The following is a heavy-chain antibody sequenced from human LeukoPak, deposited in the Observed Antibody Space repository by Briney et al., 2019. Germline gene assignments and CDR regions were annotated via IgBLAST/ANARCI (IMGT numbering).Heavy chain of an antibody. J-gene: IGHJ3*02. CDR2: ISYDGSNK. Sequence: GGSLRLSCAASGFTFSSYAMHWVRQAPGKGLEWVAVISYDGSNKYYADSVKGRFTISRDNSKNTLYLQMNSLRAEDTAVYYCARDPYGSGSYYGDDAFDIWGQGTMVTVSS. D-gene: IGHD3-10*01. CDR1: GFTFSSYA. CDR3: ARDPYGSGSYYGDDAFDI. V-gene: IGHV3-30-3*01.